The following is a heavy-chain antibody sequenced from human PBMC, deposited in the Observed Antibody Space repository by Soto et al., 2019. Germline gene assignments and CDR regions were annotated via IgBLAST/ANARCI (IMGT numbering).Heavy chain of an antibody. CDR2: ISPRGST. CDR1: GGSFSGFY. CDR3: ARGPFLPRGGVAGTRFDY. Sequence: QVQLQQWGAGLLKPSETLSLTCGVYGGSFSGFYWSWIRQPPGKGLEWSGAISPRGSTNYTAALESRVTISLDTYKKHFSLRLTSVTAADTALYCCARGPFLPRGGVAGTRFDYWGQGSMVAVSS. D-gene: IGHD6-19*01. V-gene: IGHV4-34*01. J-gene: IGHJ4*02.